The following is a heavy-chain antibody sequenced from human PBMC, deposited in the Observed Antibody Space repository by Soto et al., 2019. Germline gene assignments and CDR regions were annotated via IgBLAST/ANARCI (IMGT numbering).Heavy chain of an antibody. CDR3: ARSDTYYYDSSGYYEFIY. V-gene: IGHV1-3*01. Sequence: ASVKVSCKASGYTFTSYAMHLVRQAPGQRLEWMGWINAGNGNTKYSQKFQGRVTITRDTSASTAYMELSSLRSEDTAVYYCARSDTYYYDSSGYYEFIYWGQGTLVTVSS. J-gene: IGHJ4*02. D-gene: IGHD3-22*01. CDR1: GYTFTSYA. CDR2: INAGNGNT.